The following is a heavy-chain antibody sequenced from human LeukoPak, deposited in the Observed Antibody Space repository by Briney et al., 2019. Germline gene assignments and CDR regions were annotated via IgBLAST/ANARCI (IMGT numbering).Heavy chain of an antibody. V-gene: IGHV4-34*01. Sequence: SETLSLTXAVYGGSFSGYYWSWIRQPPGKGVEWIGEINHSGSTNYNPSLKSRVTISVDTSKNQFSLKLSSVTAADTAVYYCARGGYVGVRAFDIWGQGTMVTVSS. CDR1: GGSFSGYY. CDR2: INHSGST. D-gene: IGHD5-12*01. J-gene: IGHJ3*02. CDR3: ARGGYVGVRAFDI.